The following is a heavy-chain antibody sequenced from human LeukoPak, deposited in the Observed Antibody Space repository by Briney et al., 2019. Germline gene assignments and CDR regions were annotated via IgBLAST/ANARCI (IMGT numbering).Heavy chain of an antibody. CDR3: ARQFYYDSGSYYWFDP. CDR1: GGSISSSSHY. Sequence: PGETLSLTCTVSGGSISSSSHYWDWIRQPPGKGLEWIGSIYYSGRTYYNPSLKSRVTISVDTSKKQFSLKLSSVTAADTAVYYCARQFYYDSGSYYWFDPWGQGTLVTVSS. J-gene: IGHJ5*02. D-gene: IGHD3-10*01. CDR2: IYYSGRT. V-gene: IGHV4-39*01.